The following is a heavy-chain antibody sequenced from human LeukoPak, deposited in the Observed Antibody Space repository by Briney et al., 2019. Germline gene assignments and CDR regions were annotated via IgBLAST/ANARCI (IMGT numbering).Heavy chain of an antibody. D-gene: IGHD3-10*01. Sequence: GGSLRLSCAASGFTFSSYWMHWVRRAPGKGLVWVSRINSDGSSTSYADSVKGRFTISRDNAKNTLYLQMNSLRAEDTAVYYCACGYYSSMVDYWGQGTLVTVSS. V-gene: IGHV3-74*01. CDR2: INSDGSST. CDR3: ACGYYSSMVDY. J-gene: IGHJ4*02. CDR1: GFTFSSYW.